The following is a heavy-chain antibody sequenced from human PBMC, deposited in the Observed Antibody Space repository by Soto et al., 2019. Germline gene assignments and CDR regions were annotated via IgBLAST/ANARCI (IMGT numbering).Heavy chain of an antibody. Sequence: PSETLSLTCAVSGGSISSSNWWSWVRQPPGKGLEWIGEIYHSGSTNYNPSLKSRVTISVDKSKNQFSLKLSSVTAADTAVYYCASAPHIVLVPAASALWDYYYGMDVWGQGTTVTSP. D-gene: IGHD2-2*01. J-gene: IGHJ6*02. CDR1: GGSISSSNW. V-gene: IGHV4-4*02. CDR3: ASAPHIVLVPAASALWDYYYGMDV. CDR2: IYHSGST.